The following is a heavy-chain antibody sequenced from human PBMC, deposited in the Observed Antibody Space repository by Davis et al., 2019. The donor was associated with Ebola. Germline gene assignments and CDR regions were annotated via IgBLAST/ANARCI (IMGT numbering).Heavy chain of an antibody. CDR3: ARKNYDVLTAYFRGAFDI. V-gene: IGHV5-51*01. D-gene: IGHD3-9*01. Sequence: GESLKISCKTSGYSFTTYWIGWVRQMPGKGLEWMEIIYPGDSDTRYSPSFQGQVTISADRSISTAYLQWSSLKASDTAMYYCARKNYDVLTAYFRGAFDIWGQGTLVTVSS. J-gene: IGHJ3*02. CDR1: GYSFTTYW. CDR2: IYPGDSDT.